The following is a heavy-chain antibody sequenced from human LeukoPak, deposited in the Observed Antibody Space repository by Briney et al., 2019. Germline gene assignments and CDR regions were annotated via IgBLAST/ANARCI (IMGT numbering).Heavy chain of an antibody. V-gene: IGHV1-69*04. J-gene: IGHJ4*02. CDR2: IIPILGIA. CDR1: GGTFSSYA. CDR3: ARDTRGYYDSCGPTDY. Sequence: SVKVSCKASGGTFSSYAISWVRQAPGQGLEWMGRIIPILGIANYAQKFQGRVTITADKSTSTAYMELSSLRSEDTAVYYCARDTRGYYDSCGPTDYWGQGTLVTVSS. D-gene: IGHD3-22*01.